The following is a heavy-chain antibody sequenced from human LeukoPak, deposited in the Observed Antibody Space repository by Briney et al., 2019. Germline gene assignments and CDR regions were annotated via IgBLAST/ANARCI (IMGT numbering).Heavy chain of an antibody. V-gene: IGHV1-69*13. D-gene: IGHD2-15*01. CDR1: GGTFISYA. J-gene: IGHJ5*02. CDR2: VIPIFGTA. Sequence: ASVTLSCKACGGTFISYAISWVRQAPGQGLEWMGGVIPIFGTANYAQKFQGRVTITADESTSTAYMELTSLRSEDTAVYYCARDLGYCSGGSCYARGSWFDPWGQGTLVTVSS. CDR3: ARDLGYCSGGSCYARGSWFDP.